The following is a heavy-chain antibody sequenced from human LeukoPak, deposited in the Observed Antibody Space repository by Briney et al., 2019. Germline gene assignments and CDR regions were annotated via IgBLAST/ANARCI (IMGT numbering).Heavy chain of an antibody. Sequence: TGGSLTLFCAPSGFIFSNHGMLWVRQAPGKGREGVVVILHDGRTELHADSVKGRVTISRDNSKNTLDLQMFSLRAEDTAVYYCAKEPTSYSSGWYFHHWGQGTLVTVSS. CDR3: AKEPTSYSSGWYFHH. CDR2: ILHDGRTE. J-gene: IGHJ1*01. V-gene: IGHV3-30*18. CDR1: GFIFSNHG. D-gene: IGHD6-25*01.